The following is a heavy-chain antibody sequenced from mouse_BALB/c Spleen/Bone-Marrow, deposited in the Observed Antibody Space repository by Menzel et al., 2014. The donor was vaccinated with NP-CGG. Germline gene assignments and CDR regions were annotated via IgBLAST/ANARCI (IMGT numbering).Heavy chain of an antibody. Sequence: VQLKESGPGLVKPSQTVSLTCTVTCISITTGNYRWSWIRQFPGNKLEWIGYIYYSGTITYNPSLTSRTTITRDTSKNQFFLEMNSLTAEDTATYYCARDGNYAMDYWGQGTSVTVSS. CDR1: CISITTGNYR. J-gene: IGHJ4*01. CDR2: IYYSGTI. CDR3: ARDGNYAMDY. V-gene: IGHV3-5*02. D-gene: IGHD1-1*02.